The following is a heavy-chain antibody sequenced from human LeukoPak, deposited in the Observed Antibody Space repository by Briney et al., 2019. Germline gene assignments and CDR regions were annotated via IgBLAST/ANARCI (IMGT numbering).Heavy chain of an antibody. D-gene: IGHD2-15*01. CDR2: ISGYGAST. J-gene: IGHJ4*02. Sequence: GGSLRLSCAASGFTFGTTAMSWVRQAPGKGLEWVSTISGYGASTYYADSVKGRFTFSRDNSKNTLYLQMNRLTAEDTAVYYCAKYCSGGNCYSGLYWGQGTLVTVSS. CDR1: GFTFGTTA. V-gene: IGHV3-23*01. CDR3: AKYCSGGNCYSGLY.